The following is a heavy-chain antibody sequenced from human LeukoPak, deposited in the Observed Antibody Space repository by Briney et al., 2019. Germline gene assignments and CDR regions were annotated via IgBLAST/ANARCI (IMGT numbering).Heavy chain of an antibody. CDR2: MNPNSGNT. V-gene: IGHV1-8*01. CDR3: ARAPEWGKANYYYYMDA. D-gene: IGHD1-26*01. CDR1: GYTFTSYD. J-gene: IGHJ6*03. Sequence: ASVKVSCKSSGYTFTSYDINWVRQATGQGLERMGWMNPNSGNTGYAQKFQSRVTMTRNTSISTAYMELSSLRSEDTAVYYCARAPEWGKANYYYYMDAWGKGTTVTVSS.